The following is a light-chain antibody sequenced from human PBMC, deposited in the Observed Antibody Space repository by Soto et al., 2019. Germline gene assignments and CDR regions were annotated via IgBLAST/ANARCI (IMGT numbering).Light chain of an antibody. Sequence: VLTQPPSASGTPGQRVTFSCSGSSSNIGGNTVSWFQHLPRTAPKLLIFSNSQRPSGVPDRFSGAKSGTSASLAISGLQSEDEANYYCATWDDGLSAYVFGTGTKVTVL. J-gene: IGLJ1*01. CDR1: SSNIGGNT. CDR2: SNS. CDR3: ATWDDGLSAYV. V-gene: IGLV1-44*01.